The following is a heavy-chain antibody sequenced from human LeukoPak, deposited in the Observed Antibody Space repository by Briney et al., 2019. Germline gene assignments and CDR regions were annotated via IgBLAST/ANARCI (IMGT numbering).Heavy chain of an antibody. D-gene: IGHD3-9*01. CDR2: ISGSGGST. CDR3: AKMGGYFDWLMAHFDY. CDR1: GFTFSSYA. Sequence: GGSLRLSCAAYGFTFSSYAMSWVRQAPGKGLKWVSAISGSGGSTYYADSVKGRFTISRDNSKNTLYLQMNSLRAEDTAVYYCAKMGGYFDWLMAHFDYWGQGTLVTVSS. J-gene: IGHJ4*02. V-gene: IGHV3-23*01.